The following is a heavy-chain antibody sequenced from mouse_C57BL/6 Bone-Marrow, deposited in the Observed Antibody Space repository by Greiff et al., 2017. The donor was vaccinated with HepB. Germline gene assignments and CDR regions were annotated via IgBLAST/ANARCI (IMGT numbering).Heavy chain of an antibody. CDR3: ARRPRGAMDY. CDR1: GYAFSSSW. J-gene: IGHJ4*01. CDR2: IYPGDGDT. Sequence: QVTLKESGPELVKPGASVKISCKASGYAFSSSWMNWVKQRPGKGLEWIGRIYPGDGDTNYNGKFKGKATLTADKSSSTAYMQLSSLTSEDSAVYFCARRPRGAMDYWGQGTSVTVSS. V-gene: IGHV1-82*01.